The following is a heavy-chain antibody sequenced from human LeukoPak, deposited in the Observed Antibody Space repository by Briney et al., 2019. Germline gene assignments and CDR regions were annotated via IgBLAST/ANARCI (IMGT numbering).Heavy chain of an antibody. Sequence: ASVKVSCTASGYTFTIYDINWVRQAPGQGLEWMGWMNPNSGNTGYAQKFQGRVTMTRNTSISTAYMELSSLRSEDTAVYYCARSRIAVAVGWFDPWGQGTLVTVSS. CDR1: GYTFTIYD. CDR3: ARSRIAVAVGWFDP. CDR2: MNPNSGNT. D-gene: IGHD6-19*01. J-gene: IGHJ5*02. V-gene: IGHV1-8*01.